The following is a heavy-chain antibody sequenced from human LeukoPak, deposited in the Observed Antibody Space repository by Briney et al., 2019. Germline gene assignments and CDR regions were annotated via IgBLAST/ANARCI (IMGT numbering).Heavy chain of an antibody. CDR1: GHTFTGYY. Sequence: ASVKVSCKASGHTFTGYYMHWVRQAPGQGLEWMGWINANSGDTNYAQKFQGRVTMTRDTSISTAYMELSRLRFDDTAVYYCARGYDLDGPWGQGTLVTVSS. D-gene: IGHD3-3*01. CDR2: INANSGDT. V-gene: IGHV1-2*02. J-gene: IGHJ5*02. CDR3: ARGYDLDGP.